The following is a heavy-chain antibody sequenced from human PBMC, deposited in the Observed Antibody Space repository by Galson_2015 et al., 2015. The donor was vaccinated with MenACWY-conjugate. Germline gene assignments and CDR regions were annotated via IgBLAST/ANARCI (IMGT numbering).Heavy chain of an antibody. J-gene: IGHJ4*02. V-gene: IGHV3-30*02. CDR1: GFRFSGYD. CDR3: AKIGGDFRSGYRPQ. CDR2: IRYDGIHK. D-gene: IGHD3-3*01. Sequence: SLRLSCAASGFRFSGYDMHWVRQSPGEGLEWVALIRYDGIHKNYSESVKGRFTISRDNSKNTLNLQMNSLRVEDTAVYYCAKIGGDFRSGYRPQWGQGTQVTVPS.